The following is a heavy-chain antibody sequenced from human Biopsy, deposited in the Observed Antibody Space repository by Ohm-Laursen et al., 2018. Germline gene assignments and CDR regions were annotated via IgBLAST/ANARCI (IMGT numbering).Heavy chain of an antibody. J-gene: IGHJ6*02. V-gene: IGHV3-48*03. CDR1: GFTFSSYE. Sequence: GSLRLSCAASGFTFSSYEMNWVRQAPGKGLEWVSYISSSGSTIYYADSVEGRFTISRDNAKNSLYLQMDSLRAEDTAVYYCARKIYGDYEVPYSYGMDVWGLGTTVTVSS. CDR3: ARKIYGDYEVPYSYGMDV. CDR2: ISSSGSTI. D-gene: IGHD4-17*01.